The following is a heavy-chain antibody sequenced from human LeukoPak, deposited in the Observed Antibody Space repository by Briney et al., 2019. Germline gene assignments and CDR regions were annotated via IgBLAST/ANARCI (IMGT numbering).Heavy chain of an antibody. D-gene: IGHD6-13*01. V-gene: IGHV3-74*01. CDR1: GFTFSSSW. CDR3: ARWGYTSSWFSGFDP. J-gene: IGHJ5*02. Sequence: GGSLRLSCSASGFTFSSSWMHWVRHAPGKGLVWVSRINSDGSSITYADSVKGRFTISRDNAKNTLYLQMNSLRAEDTAVYYCARWGYTSSWFSGFDPWGQGTLITVSS. CDR2: INSDGSSI.